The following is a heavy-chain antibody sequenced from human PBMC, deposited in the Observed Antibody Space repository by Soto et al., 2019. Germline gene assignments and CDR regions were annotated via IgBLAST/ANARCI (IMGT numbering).Heavy chain of an antibody. CDR1: GLTFSSYA. D-gene: IGHD4-17*01. CDR3: AKHDYGDFKSYDM. Sequence: GGSLRLSCATSGLTFSSYAMTWVRQAPGKGLEWVSSISISGSKTHYVDSVKGRFTISRDNSKNTMSLQMNSLRAEDTAIYYCAKHDYGDFKSYDMWGQGARVTVSS. V-gene: IGHV3-23*01. J-gene: IGHJ3*02. CDR2: ISISGSKT.